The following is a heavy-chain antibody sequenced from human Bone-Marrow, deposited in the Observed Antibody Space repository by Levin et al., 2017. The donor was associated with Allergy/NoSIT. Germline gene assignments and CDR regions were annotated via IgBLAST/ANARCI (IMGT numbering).Heavy chain of an antibody. D-gene: IGHD1-26*01. CDR2: INSDGSST. V-gene: IGHV3-74*01. CDR3: ARGLVGATHWEPYYYYGMDV. J-gene: IGHJ6*02. Sequence: LSLTCAASGFTFSSYWMHWVRQAPGKGLVWVSRINSDGSSTSYADSVKGRFTISRDNAKNTLYLQMNSLRAEDTAVYYCARGLVGATHWEPYYYYGMDVWGQGTTVTVSS. CDR1: GFTFSSYW.